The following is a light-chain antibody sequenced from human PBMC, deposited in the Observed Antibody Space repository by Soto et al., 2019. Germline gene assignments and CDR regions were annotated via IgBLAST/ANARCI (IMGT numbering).Light chain of an antibody. CDR3: QQYYSYPRT. CDR1: QSISRW. J-gene: IGKJ1*01. CDR2: DVS. V-gene: IGKV1-5*01. Sequence: DFRTTQSPSTLSASVGDRVTISCRASQSISRWLAWYQQKPGRAAKLLIYDVSSLKSGVPSRFSGSGSGTDFTLTISCLQSEDFATYYCQQYYSYPRTVGQGTKVDIK.